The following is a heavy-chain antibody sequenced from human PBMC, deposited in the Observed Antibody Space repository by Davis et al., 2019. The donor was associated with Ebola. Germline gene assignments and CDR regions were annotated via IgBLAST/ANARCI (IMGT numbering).Heavy chain of an antibody. J-gene: IGHJ4*02. CDR1: GFTFRRYA. D-gene: IGHD3-3*01. Sequence: PGGSLRLSCAASGFTFRRYAMRLVREAPGQGLEWVSSISGSGDRTYFADSVKGRLTISRDNSKNMLYLQMSSLRAEDTAVYYCVKVPRRVAIGSGGFDYWGQGTLVTVSS. CDR2: ISGSGDRT. CDR3: VKVPRRVAIGSGGFDY. V-gene: IGHV3-23*01.